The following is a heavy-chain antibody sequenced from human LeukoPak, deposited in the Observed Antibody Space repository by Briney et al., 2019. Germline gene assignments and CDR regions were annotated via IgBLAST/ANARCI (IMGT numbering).Heavy chain of an antibody. D-gene: IGHD3-22*01. J-gene: IGHJ6*02. CDR3: ARDGFHYYDSSGLRGYYYGMDV. V-gene: IGHV1-69*04. CDR2: IIPILGIA. Sequence: GSSVKVSCKASGGTFSSYAISWVRQAPGQGLEWMGRIIPILGIANYAQKFQGRVTITADKSTSTAYMELSSLRSEDTAVYYCARDGFHYYDSSGLRGYYYGMDVWGQGTTVTVSS. CDR1: GGTFSSYA.